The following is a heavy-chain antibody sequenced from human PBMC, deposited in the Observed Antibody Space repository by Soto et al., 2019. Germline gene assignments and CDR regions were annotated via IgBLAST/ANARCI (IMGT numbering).Heavy chain of an antibody. CDR2: INPSTGRT. CDR3: ARAETTVTMYSGGDY. D-gene: IGHD4-17*01. J-gene: IGHJ4*02. Sequence: QVQLVQSGAEVQKPGASVKLSCKASGYTFNAYYMHWVRQAPGQGLEWMGIINPSTGRTTYAQKFQGRGTMTSDTSASSVYMEVDSLRSDDTAVYYCARAETTVTMYSGGDYWGQGTLVTVSS. V-gene: IGHV1-46*02. CDR1: GYTFNAYY.